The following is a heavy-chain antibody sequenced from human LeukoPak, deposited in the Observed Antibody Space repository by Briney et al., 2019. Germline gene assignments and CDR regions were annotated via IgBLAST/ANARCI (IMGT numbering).Heavy chain of an antibody. Sequence: GESLKIPCATSGFTVSSNYMSWVRQAPGKGLEWVSVIYSGGSTYYADSVKGRFTISRDNSKNTLYLQMNSLRAEDTAVYYCAREGQGVKKFDYWGQGTLVTVSS. CDR2: IYSGGST. J-gene: IGHJ4*02. CDR3: AREGQGVKKFDY. CDR1: GFTVSSNY. V-gene: IGHV3-66*02. D-gene: IGHD3-16*02.